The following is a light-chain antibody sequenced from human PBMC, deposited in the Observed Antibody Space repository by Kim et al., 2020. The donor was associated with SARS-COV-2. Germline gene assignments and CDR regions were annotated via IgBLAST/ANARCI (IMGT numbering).Light chain of an antibody. CDR2: EAT. CDR3: SSYAVSNNVV. CDR1: SNDVGHVYNS. J-gene: IGLJ2*01. V-gene: IGLV2-8*01. Sequence: AVTIAWPGTSNDVGHVYNSVSWYQQPPGKAPILMFYEATKRPSGVPDRFSGSKSGNTASLTVSGLQADDEADYYCSSYAVSNNVVFGGRTQLTVL.